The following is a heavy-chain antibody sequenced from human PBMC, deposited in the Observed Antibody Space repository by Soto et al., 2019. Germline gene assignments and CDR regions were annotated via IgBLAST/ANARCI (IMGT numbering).Heavy chain of an antibody. CDR2: FDPEDGET. Sequence: ASVKVSCKVSGYTLTELSMHWVRQAPGKGLEWMGGFDPEDGETIYAQKFQGRVTMTEDTSTDTAYMELSSLRSEDTAVYYCATGRGTGILSSSWYPLFDYWGQGTLVTVSS. CDR3: ATGRGTGILSSSWYPLFDY. D-gene: IGHD6-13*01. CDR1: GYTLTELS. V-gene: IGHV1-24*01. J-gene: IGHJ4*02.